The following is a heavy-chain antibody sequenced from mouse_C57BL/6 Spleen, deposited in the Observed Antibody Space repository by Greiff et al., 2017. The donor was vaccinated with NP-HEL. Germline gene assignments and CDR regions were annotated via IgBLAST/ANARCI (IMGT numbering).Heavy chain of an antibody. CDR2: ISGGGGNT. CDR1: GFTFSSYT. D-gene: IGHD2-3*01. J-gene: IGHJ2*01. V-gene: IGHV5-9*01. CDR3: ARHLGGYSYYFDY. Sequence: DVMLVESGGGLVKPGGSLKLSCAASGFTFSSYTMSWVRQTPEKRLEWVATISGGGGNTYYPDSVKGRFTISRDNAKNTLYLQMSSLRSEDTALYYCARHLGGYSYYFDYWGQGTTLTVSS.